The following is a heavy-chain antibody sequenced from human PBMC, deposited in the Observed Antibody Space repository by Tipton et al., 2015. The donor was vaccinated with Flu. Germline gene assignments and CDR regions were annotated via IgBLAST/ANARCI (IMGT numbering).Heavy chain of an antibody. CDR2: VYDDGRT. CDR1: GFTVSTSY. V-gene: IGHV3-53*01. CDR3: ARDEGGTYPD. D-gene: IGHD1-14*01. J-gene: IGHJ4*02. Sequence: VQLVQSGGGLIRPGGSLRLSCAVSGFTVSTSYMSWVRQPPGKGLEWVSIVYDDGRTYYADSVEGRFALSRDNSKNILYLQMNSLRADDTAVYFCARDEGGTYPDWGQGTLVTVSS.